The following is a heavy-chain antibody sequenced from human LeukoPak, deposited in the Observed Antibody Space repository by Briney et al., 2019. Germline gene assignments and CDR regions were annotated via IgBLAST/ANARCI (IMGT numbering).Heavy chain of an antibody. D-gene: IGHD2-2*02. J-gene: IGHJ6*02. Sequence: GGSLRLSCAAPGFTFSSFAMTWVRQAPGKGLEWVSSITASGGSTYYADSVKGRFTISRDNSKNTLFLHMNSLRAEDTAVYYCANAYNGMDVWGQGTTVTVS. CDR1: GFTFSSFA. CDR3: ANAYNGMDV. V-gene: IGHV3-23*01. CDR2: ITASGGST.